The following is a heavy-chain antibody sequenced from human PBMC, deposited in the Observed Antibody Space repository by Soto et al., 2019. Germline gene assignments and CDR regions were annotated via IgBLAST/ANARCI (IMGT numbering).Heavy chain of an antibody. CDR3: ARRESVVGDY. CDR1: GYTFTSYA. CDR2: INAGNGNT. V-gene: IGHV1-3*05. J-gene: IGHJ4*02. D-gene: IGHD2-15*01. Sequence: QVQLVQSGAEEKKPGASVRVSCKASGYTFTSYAMHWVRQAPGQRLEWMGWINAGNGNTKCSQKFQDRVTITRDTSASTAYMELSILRSEDTAVYYCARRESVVGDYWGQGTLVTVSS.